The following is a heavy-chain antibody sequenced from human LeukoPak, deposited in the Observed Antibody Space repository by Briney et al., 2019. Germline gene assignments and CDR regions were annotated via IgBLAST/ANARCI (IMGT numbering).Heavy chain of an antibody. D-gene: IGHD6-13*01. J-gene: IGHJ5*02. CDR2: IYHSGST. Sequence: SETPSHTRADHGGSSSGYIWSWICPPLGKGVEWIGEIYHSGSTNYNPSRKSRVTISVDTSKNQFSLKLSSVTAADTAVYYCARAKAFSRGIAAAGLYNWFDPWGQGTLVTVSS. V-gene: IGHV4-34*01. CDR3: ARAKAFSRGIAAAGLYNWFDP. CDR1: GGSSSGYI.